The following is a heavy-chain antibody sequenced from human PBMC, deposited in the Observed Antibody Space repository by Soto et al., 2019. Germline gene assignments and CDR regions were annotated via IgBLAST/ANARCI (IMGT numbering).Heavy chain of an antibody. CDR1: GYTFTGYY. J-gene: IGHJ6*02. D-gene: IGHD3-3*01. CDR3: ARGRFLEWLLWGGGYYYGMDV. Sequence: QVQLVQSGAEVKKPGASVKVSCKASGYTFTGYYMHWVRQAPGQGLEWMGWINPNSGGTNYAQKFQGRVTMTRDTSISTAYIELSRLRSDDTAVYYCARGRFLEWLLWGGGYYYGMDVWGQGTTVTVSS. CDR2: INPNSGGT. V-gene: IGHV1-2*02.